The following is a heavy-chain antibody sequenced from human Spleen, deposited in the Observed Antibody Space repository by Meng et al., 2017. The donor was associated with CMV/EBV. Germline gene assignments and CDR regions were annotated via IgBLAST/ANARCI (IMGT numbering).Heavy chain of an antibody. D-gene: IGHD6-6*01. J-gene: IGHJ4*02. CDR1: GYTCTGYY. V-gene: IGHV1-2*02. CDR2: INPNSGGT. CDR3: ARYSSSEDFDY. Sequence: SCKASGYTCTGYYMHWVRQAPGQGLEWMGWINPNSGGTNYAQKFQGRVTMTRDTSISTAYMELSRLRSDDTAVYYCARYSSSEDFDYWGQGTLVTVSS.